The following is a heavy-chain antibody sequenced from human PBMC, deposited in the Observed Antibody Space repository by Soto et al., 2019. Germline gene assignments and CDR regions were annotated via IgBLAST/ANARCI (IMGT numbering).Heavy chain of an antibody. V-gene: IGHV3-11*06. Sequence: QVQLLESGGGLVKPGGSLRLSCAASGFIFRDFYMSWIRQVPGKGLEWLSKISSSSSSTDYADSVKGRFTISRDNAKNSLYLQMSSRRAEDTAVYYCARDRGGGSIFGGHYGMDGWGQGTTVTVSS. CDR3: ARDRGGGSIFGGHYGMDG. CDR2: ISSSSSST. D-gene: IGHD3-3*01. J-gene: IGHJ6*02. CDR1: GFIFRDFY.